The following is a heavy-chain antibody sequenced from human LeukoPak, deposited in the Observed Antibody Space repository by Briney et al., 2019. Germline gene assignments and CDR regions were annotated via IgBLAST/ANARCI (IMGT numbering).Heavy chain of an antibody. Sequence: PGRSLRLSCAASGFTFSSYAMHWVRQAPGKGLEWVAVISYDGSNKYYADSVEGRFTISRDNSKNTLYLQMNSLRAEDTAVYYCARVSVAGHTYYYYGMDVWGQGTTVTVSS. J-gene: IGHJ6*02. CDR2: ISYDGSNK. V-gene: IGHV3-30*04. CDR1: GFTFSSYA. CDR3: ARVSVAGHTYYYYGMDV. D-gene: IGHD6-19*01.